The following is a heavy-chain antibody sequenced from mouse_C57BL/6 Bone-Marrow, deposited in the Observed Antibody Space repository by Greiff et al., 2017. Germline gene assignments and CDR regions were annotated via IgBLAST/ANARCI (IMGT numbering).Heavy chain of an antibody. CDR3: ARLGYDYYARDF. J-gene: IGHJ4*01. Sequence: QVQLQQPGAELVKPGASVKMSCKASGYTFSSYWITWVKQRPGQGLEWIGDIYPGSGSTNYNEKFKSKATLTVDTSSSTPYMQLSSLTAEDSAVYYCARLGYDYYARDFWGQGPSASVSS. D-gene: IGHD6-5*01. V-gene: IGHV1-55*01. CDR2: IYPGSGST. CDR1: GYTFSSYW.